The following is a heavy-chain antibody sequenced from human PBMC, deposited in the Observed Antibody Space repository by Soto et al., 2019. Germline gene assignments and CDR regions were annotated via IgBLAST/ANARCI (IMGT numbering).Heavy chain of an antibody. J-gene: IGHJ5*02. Sequence: SETLSLTCTVSGGSISSYYWSWIRQPPGKGLEWIGYIYYSGSTNYNPSLKSRVTISVDTSKNQFSLKLSSVTAADTAVYYCAIYYVFWSGYYTGSFRTNWFDPWGQGTLVTVSS. V-gene: IGHV4-59*01. CDR1: GGSISSYY. D-gene: IGHD3-3*01. CDR3: AIYYVFWSGYYTGSFRTNWFDP. CDR2: IYYSGST.